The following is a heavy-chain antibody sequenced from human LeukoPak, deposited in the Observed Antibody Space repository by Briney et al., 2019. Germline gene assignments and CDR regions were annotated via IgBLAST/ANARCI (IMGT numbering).Heavy chain of an antibody. V-gene: IGHV3-23*01. D-gene: IGHD3-10*01. CDR1: GFTFSSYA. CDR3: SRKGVNTAFDI. CDR2: ISGSGGST. J-gene: IGHJ3*02. Sequence: GGSLRLSCAASGFTFSSYAMSGVREAPGKGLEWVSAISGSGGSTYYADYVKGRFTISRDNSKNTLYLQMNSLRAEDTAVYYCSRKGVNTAFDIWGQGTMVTVSS.